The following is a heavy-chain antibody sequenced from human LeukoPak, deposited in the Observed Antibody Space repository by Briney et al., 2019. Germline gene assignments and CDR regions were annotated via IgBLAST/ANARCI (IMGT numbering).Heavy chain of an antibody. Sequence: GGSLRLSCAASGFTFSSYSMNWVRQAPGKGLEWVSSISNSSSYIYYADSVKGRFTISRDNAKNSLYLQMNSLRAEDTAVYYCASSKADDYGDFYWYFDPWGRGTLVTVSS. CDR2: ISNSSSYI. CDR1: GFTFSSYS. V-gene: IGHV3-21*01. CDR3: ASSKADDYGDFYWYFDP. D-gene: IGHD4-17*01. J-gene: IGHJ2*01.